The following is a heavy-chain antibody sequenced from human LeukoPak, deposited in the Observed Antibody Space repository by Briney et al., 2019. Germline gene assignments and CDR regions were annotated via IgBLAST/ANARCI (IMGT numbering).Heavy chain of an antibody. Sequence: GGSLRLSCAASGVTFDDYAMHWVRQAPGKGLEWVSGISWNSGSIGYADSVKGRFTISRDNAKNSLYLQMNSLRAEDTALYYCAKDTGYSSGWYDYWGQGTLVTVSS. V-gene: IGHV3-9*01. J-gene: IGHJ4*02. CDR1: GVTFDDYA. CDR3: AKDTGYSSGWYDY. CDR2: ISWNSGSI. D-gene: IGHD6-19*01.